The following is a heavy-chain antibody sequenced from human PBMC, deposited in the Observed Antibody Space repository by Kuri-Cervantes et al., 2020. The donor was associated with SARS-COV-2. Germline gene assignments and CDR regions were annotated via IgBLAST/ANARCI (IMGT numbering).Heavy chain of an antibody. V-gene: IGHV3-30*18. CDR3: AKDRVGVHDF. CDR1: GFNFSRTD. Sequence: GGSLRLSCAASGFNFSRTDMHWVRQAPGKGPEWVAFISYDGKNKKCIASGKGRFTISRDNSQNTLYLQMKSLTSEDTAIYYCAKDRVGVHDFWGQGTLVTVSS. J-gene: IGHJ4*02. CDR2: ISYDGKNK. D-gene: IGHD2-21*01.